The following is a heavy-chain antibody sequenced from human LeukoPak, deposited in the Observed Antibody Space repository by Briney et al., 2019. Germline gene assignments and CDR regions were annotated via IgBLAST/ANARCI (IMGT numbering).Heavy chain of an antibody. D-gene: IGHD3-3*01. J-gene: IGHJ4*02. Sequence: GAPVKVSCKASGGTFSSYAISWVRQAPGQGLEWMGRIIPILGIANYAQKFQGRVTITADKSTSTAYMELSSLRSEDTAVYYCARVGYDFWSGYLHYFDYWGQGTLVTVSS. CDR3: ARVGYDFWSGYLHYFDY. CDR2: IIPILGIA. V-gene: IGHV1-69*04. CDR1: GGTFSSYA.